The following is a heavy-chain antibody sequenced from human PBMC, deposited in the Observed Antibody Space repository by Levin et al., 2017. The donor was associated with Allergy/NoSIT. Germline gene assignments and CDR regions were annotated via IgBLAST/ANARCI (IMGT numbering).Heavy chain of an antibody. CDR2: IDHSGST. Sequence: PSETLSLTCAVSGGSISSSNWWSWVRQSPGKGLEWIGEIDHSGSTNYNSSLASRVTISVEKAHNQFSLKLTSVTAADTAIYYCAREHGDYEGSGYYFDSWGQGTLVTVSS. V-gene: IGHV4-4*02. CDR1: GGSISSSNW. D-gene: IGHD3-22*01. J-gene: IGHJ4*02. CDR3: AREHGDYEGSGYYFDS.